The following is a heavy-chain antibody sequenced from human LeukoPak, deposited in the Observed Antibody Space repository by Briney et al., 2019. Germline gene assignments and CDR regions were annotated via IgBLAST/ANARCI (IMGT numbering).Heavy chain of an antibody. CDR2: FDPEDGET. Sequence: ASVKVSCKVSGYTLTELSMHWVRQAPGKGLEWMGGFDPEDGETIYAQKFQGSVTMTEDTSTDTAYMELSSLRSEDTAVYYCATARYSSGWQVSFDYWGQGTLVTVSS. D-gene: IGHD6-19*01. V-gene: IGHV1-24*01. CDR1: GYTLTELS. J-gene: IGHJ4*02. CDR3: ATARYSSGWQVSFDY.